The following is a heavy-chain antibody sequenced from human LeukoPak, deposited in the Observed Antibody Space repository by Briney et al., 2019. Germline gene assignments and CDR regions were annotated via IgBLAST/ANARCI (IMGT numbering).Heavy chain of an antibody. CDR3: AKVAKYYYGSETYYFFEH. D-gene: IGHD3-10*01. J-gene: IGHJ4*02. Sequence: GGSLRLPCAASGFTFTTYWMSWVRQAPGKGLEWVANIKQDGTEKYYVDSVKGRLTISRDNAKNSLYLQMNSLRVEDTAVYYCAKVAKYYYGSETYYFFEHWGQGTPVTASS. CDR1: GFTFTTYW. CDR2: IKQDGTEK. V-gene: IGHV3-7*01.